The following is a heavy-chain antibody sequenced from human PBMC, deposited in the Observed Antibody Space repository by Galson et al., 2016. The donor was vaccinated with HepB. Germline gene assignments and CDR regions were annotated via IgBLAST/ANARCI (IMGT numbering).Heavy chain of an antibody. CDR3: VTGGRPPY. CDR1: GFTFSNFW. J-gene: IGHJ4*02. D-gene: IGHD6-6*01. CDR2: IKQDGSEK. Sequence: SLRLSCAASGFTFSNFWMNWVRQAPGKGLEWVANIKQDGSEKYFADSVKGRFTISRDNAKNSLYLQVDSLRGEDTAVYYCVTGGRPPYWGQGTLVTVSS. V-gene: IGHV3-7*01.